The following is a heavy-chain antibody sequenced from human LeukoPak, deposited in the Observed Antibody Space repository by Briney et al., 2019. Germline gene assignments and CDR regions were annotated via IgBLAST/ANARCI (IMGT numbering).Heavy chain of an antibody. J-gene: IGHJ5*02. Sequence: GGSLRLSCAASGFTVSSNYKSWVRQAPGKGLEWVSVIYSGGSTYYADSVKGRFTISRDNSKNTLYLQMNSLRAEDTAVYYCARDYGGDGFDPWGQGTLVTVSS. V-gene: IGHV3-66*02. CDR1: GFTVSSNY. CDR2: IYSGGST. CDR3: ARDYGGDGFDP. D-gene: IGHD3-16*01.